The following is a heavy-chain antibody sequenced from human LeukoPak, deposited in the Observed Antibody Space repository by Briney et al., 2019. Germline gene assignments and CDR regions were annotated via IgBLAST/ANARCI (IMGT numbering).Heavy chain of an antibody. CDR2: IYDSGST. CDR3: ARAPRVAGTFDY. V-gene: IGHV4-39*01. Sequence: SETLSLTCTVSGGSISSSYYYWGWIRQPPGKGLEWIGSIYDSGSTYYNPSLKSRVTISVDTSKNQFSLKLNSVTAAGTAVYYCARAPRVAGTFDYWGQGTLVTVSS. D-gene: IGHD6-19*01. J-gene: IGHJ4*02. CDR1: GGSISSSYYY.